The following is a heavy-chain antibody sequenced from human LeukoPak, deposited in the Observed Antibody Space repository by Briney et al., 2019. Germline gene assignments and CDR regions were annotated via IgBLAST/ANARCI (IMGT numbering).Heavy chain of an antibody. CDR1: GYTFTSYD. CDR2: IIPIFGTA. J-gene: IGHJ5*02. D-gene: IGHD6-19*01. Sequence: SVKVSCKASGYTFTSYDINWVRQAPGQGLEWMGGIIPIFGTANYAQKFQGRVTITADESTSTAYMELSSLRSEDTAVYYCARDQIAVAGTVDLWFDPWGQGTLVTVSS. CDR3: ARDQIAVAGTVDLWFDP. V-gene: IGHV1-69*13.